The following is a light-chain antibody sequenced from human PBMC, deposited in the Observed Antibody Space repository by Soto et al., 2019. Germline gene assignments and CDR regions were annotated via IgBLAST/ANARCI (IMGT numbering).Light chain of an antibody. J-gene: IGLJ3*02. CDR1: SSDVGKYKF. CDR3: SSHAGSGTLV. CDR2: DAT. V-gene: IGLV2-23*01. Sequence: QSVLTQPASVSGSPGQSISISCTGTSSDVGKYKFVSWYQQHPGEAPKLMIYDATQRPSGVSNRFSGSKSGITASLTISGLQAEDEAHYYCSSHAGSGTLVFGGGTKLTVL.